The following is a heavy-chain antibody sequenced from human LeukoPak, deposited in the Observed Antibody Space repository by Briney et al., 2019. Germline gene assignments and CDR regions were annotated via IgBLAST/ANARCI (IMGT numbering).Heavy chain of an antibody. CDR2: IKQDGSEK. V-gene: IGHV3-7*04. CDR3: AKAAYPGSPTSFDY. J-gene: IGHJ4*02. Sequence: GGSLRLSCAASRFTFSTSWMSWVRQAPGKGLEWVATIKQDGSEKYYVDSVKGRFTISRDNAKISLYLQMNSLRAEDTTVYYRAKAAYPGSPTSFDYWGQGTLVTVSS. D-gene: IGHD2-15*01. CDR1: RFTFSTSW.